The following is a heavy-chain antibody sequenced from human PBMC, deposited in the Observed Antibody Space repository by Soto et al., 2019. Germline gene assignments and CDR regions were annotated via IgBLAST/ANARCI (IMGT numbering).Heavy chain of an antibody. CDR2: IYHSGST. D-gene: IGHD6-6*01. CDR3: ARHRSRDSSSPVFDY. J-gene: IGHJ4*02. Sequence: QVQLQESGPGLVKPSGTLSLTCAVSGGSISSSNWWSWVRQPPGKGLEWVGEIYHSGSTNYNPSLRRRVTISVDKSKNQFSLKLGSVTAADTAVYYCARHRSRDSSSPVFDYWGQGTLVTVSS. CDR1: GGSISSSNW. V-gene: IGHV4-4*02.